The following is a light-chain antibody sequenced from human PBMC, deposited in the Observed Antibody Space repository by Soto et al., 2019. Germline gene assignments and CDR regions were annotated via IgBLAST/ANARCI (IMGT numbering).Light chain of an antibody. CDR2: GAS. J-gene: IGKJ1*01. CDR1: QSVSSK. CDR3: QHYNDWPPTWT. V-gene: IGKV3-15*01. Sequence: EIVMTQSPATLSVSPGERATLSCRASQSVSSKLAWYQQKPGQTPRVLIYGASTRATGIPARFSGSGSGTEFTLTISSLQSEDSAVYHCQHYNDWPPTWTFGQGTKADIK.